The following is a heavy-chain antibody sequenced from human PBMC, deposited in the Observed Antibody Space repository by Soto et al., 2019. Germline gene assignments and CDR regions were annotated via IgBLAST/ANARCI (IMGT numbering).Heavy chain of an antibody. J-gene: IGHJ4*02. CDR1: GGSFSGYY. CDR2: INHSGST. D-gene: IGHD2-2*01. CDR3: ARGGVVVPAAGHGYSSGWPDY. Sequence: QVQLQQWGAGLLKPSETLSLTCAVYGGSFSGYYWSWIRQPPGKGLEWIGEINHSGSTNYNPSLKSRVTISVETSKNQFSLKLSSVTAADTAVYYCARGGVVVPAAGHGYSSGWPDYWGQGTLVTVSS. V-gene: IGHV4-34*01.